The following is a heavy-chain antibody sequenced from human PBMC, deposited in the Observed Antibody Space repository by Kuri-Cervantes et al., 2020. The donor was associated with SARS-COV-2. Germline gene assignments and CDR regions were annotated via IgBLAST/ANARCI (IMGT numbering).Heavy chain of an antibody. J-gene: IGHJ6*02. CDR3: ARATRGRDSHGLDYYGMDV. V-gene: IGHV4-59*12. CDR1: GGSLSPYY. D-gene: IGHD3-16*01. CDR2: IYYSGTT. Sequence: SETLSLTCSVSGGSLSPYYWSWIRQPPGTGLEYIGYIYYSGTTNCNPSLKSRVSISVDTSKNQFSLKLSSVTAADTAVYYCARATRGRDSHGLDYYGMDVWGQGTTVTVSS.